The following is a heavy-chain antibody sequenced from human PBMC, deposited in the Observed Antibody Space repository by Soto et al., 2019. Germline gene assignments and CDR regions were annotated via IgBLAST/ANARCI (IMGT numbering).Heavy chain of an antibody. CDR1: GFTFNSYS. CDR3: ARQHIFGVVNDAFDI. CDR2: ISSSSSYI. Sequence: EVQLVESGGGLVKPGGSLRLSCAASGFTFNSYSMNWVRQAPGKGLEWVSSISSSSSYIYYADSVKGRFTISRDNAKNSLYLQMNSLRAEDTSVYYCARQHIFGVVNDAFDIWGQGTMVTVSS. J-gene: IGHJ3*02. V-gene: IGHV3-21*01. D-gene: IGHD3-3*01.